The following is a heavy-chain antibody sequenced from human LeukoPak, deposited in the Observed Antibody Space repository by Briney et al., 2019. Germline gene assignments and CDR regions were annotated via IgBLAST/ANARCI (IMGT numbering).Heavy chain of an antibody. Sequence: GGSLRLSCAASGFTFNNXXXTXVRQAPGKXXXXXSGISGSGGSTNYAXXXXGXFTISRDNSKNTLYLQMSSLRVEDTAVYCCVKGGEYSSSASDIWGQGTMVTVSS. CDR2: ISGSGGST. D-gene: IGHD6-13*01. CDR1: GFTFNNXX. V-gene: IGHV3-23*01. CDR3: VKGGEYSSSASDI. J-gene: IGHJ3*02.